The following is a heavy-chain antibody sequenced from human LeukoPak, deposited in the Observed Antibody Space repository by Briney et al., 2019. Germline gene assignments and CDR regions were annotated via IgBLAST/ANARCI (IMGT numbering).Heavy chain of an antibody. J-gene: IGHJ4*02. Sequence: ASVKVSCKASGYTFTGHYMHWVRQVPGQGLEWIGWINPKNAGTNYAQKFQGRVTMTRDTSISTVYMELSSLRSDDTAVYYCAKTLYIRAAHGGLDYWGQGTLVTVSS. CDR3: AKTLYIRAAHGGLDY. CDR1: GYTFTGHY. CDR2: INPKNAGT. V-gene: IGHV1-2*02. D-gene: IGHD3-16*01.